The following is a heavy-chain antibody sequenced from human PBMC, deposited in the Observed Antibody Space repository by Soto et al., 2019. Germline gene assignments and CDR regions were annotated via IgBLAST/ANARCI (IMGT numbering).Heavy chain of an antibody. D-gene: IGHD1-26*01. V-gene: IGHV3-21*01. CDR3: ARDTRRGIYSAAGMDV. Sequence: EVQLVESGGGLVKPGGSLRLSCVASGFPFSTFSLHWVRQAPGKGLECVSSISGSGASIHYGDSLKGRSTISRDNAKNTVSLQMHSLRVEDTAVYYCARDTRRGIYSAAGMDVWGQGTTVTVSS. CDR1: GFPFSTFS. J-gene: IGHJ6*02. CDR2: ISGSGASI.